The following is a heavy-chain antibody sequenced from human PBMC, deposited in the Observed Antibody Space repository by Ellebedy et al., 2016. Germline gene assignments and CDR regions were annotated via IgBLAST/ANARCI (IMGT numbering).Heavy chain of an antibody. Sequence: SETLSLTXTVSGGSISSGGYYWSWIRQHPGKGLEWIGYIYYSGSTYYNPSLKSRVTISVDTSKNQFSLKLSSVTAADTAVYYCATCGKDYVWGSYRLGGPCDYWGQGTLVTVSS. CDR1: GGSISSGGYY. D-gene: IGHD3-16*02. V-gene: IGHV4-31*03. CDR2: IYYSGST. CDR3: ATCGKDYVWGSYRLGGPCDY. J-gene: IGHJ4*02.